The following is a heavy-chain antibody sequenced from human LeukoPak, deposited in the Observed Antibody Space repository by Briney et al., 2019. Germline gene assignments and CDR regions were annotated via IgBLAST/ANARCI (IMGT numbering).Heavy chain of an antibody. V-gene: IGHV4-39*02. D-gene: IGHD1-26*01. CDR1: GGSIRSSYYY. Sequence: SETLSLTCTVSGGSIRSSYYYWGWIRQPPGKGLEWIGSIYDSGSTYYNPSLKSRVTVSIDTSKNHFSLKLSSVTAADTAVYYCTRDIGSWVIDYWGQGTLVTVSS. CDR2: IYDSGST. CDR3: TRDIGSWVIDY. J-gene: IGHJ4*02.